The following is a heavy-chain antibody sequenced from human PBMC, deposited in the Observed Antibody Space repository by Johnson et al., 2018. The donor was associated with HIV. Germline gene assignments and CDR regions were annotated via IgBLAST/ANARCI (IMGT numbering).Heavy chain of an antibody. D-gene: IGHD4-23*01. J-gene: IGHJ3*02. Sequence: VKLVESGGGLIQPGGSLRLSCAASGFTVSSNYMSWVRQAPGKGLEWVSVIYSGGSTYYADSVKGRFTISRDNSKNTLYLQMNSLRAEDTAVYYCARGWTVGTFDNAFDIWGQGTMVTVSS. CDR3: ARGWTVGTFDNAFDI. CDR1: GFTVSSNY. CDR2: IYSGGST. V-gene: IGHV3-53*01.